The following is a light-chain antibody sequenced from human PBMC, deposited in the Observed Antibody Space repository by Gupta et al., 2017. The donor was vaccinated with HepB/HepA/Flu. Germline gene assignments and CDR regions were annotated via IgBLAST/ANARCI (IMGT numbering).Light chain of an antibody. CDR1: QSINTN. J-gene: IGKJ1*01. CDR2: DAS. CDR3: QQYNNWPRT. V-gene: IGKV3-15*01. Sequence: EIVMTQSPATLSVSPGENATLSCRASQSINTNVAWYQQKPGQAPRRLIYDASTRATGIPARFSGSGSGTEFTLTISSLQSEDFAVYYCQQYNNWPRTFGQGTKVEIK.